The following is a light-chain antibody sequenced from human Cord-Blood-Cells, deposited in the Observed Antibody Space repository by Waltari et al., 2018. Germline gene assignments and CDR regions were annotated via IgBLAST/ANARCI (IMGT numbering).Light chain of an antibody. CDR1: QSVSSSY. CDR3: QQYGSS. J-gene: IGKJ4*01. Sequence: DIVLTQSPGPLSLSPGERATLSCRASQSVSSSYLAWYQQKPGQAPRLLIYGASSRATGIPDRFSGSGSGTDFTLTISRLEPEDFAVYYCQQYGSSFGGGTKVEIK. V-gene: IGKV3-20*01. CDR2: GAS.